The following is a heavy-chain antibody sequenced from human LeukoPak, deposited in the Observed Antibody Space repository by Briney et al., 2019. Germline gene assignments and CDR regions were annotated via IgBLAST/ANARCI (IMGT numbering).Heavy chain of an antibody. J-gene: IGHJ4*02. CDR3: ARADGIATKYYFDY. Sequence: SETLSLTCTVSGGSISSSSYYWGWIRQPPGKGLGWIGSIYYSGSTYYNPSLKSRVTISVDTSKNQFSLKLSSVTAADTAVYYCARADGIATKYYFDYWGQGTLVTVSS. CDR1: GGSISSSSYY. D-gene: IGHD6-13*01. V-gene: IGHV4-39*07. CDR2: IYYSGST.